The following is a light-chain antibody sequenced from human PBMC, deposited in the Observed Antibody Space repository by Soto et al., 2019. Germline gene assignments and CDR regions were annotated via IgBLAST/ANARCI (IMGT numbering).Light chain of an antibody. J-gene: IGLJ2*01. CDR1: SSDVGGYEY. CDR2: EVS. CDR3: SSYTSSSTLV. Sequence: QSVLTQPASVSGSPGQSITISCTGTSSDVGGYEYVSWYQQHAGKAPKLMIYEVSNRPSGVSNRFSGSKSGNTASLTISGLQAEDEGDYYCSSYTSSSTLVFGGGTKLTV. V-gene: IGLV2-14*01.